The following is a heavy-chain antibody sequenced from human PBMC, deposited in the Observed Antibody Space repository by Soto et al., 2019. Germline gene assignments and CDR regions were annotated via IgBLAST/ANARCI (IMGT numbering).Heavy chain of an antibody. CDR1: GGSISSGGYY. J-gene: IGHJ5*02. V-gene: IGHV4-31*03. CDR3: ARVSSVGAPFWFDP. Sequence: SEPLSLTCTVSGGSISSGGYYWSWIRQHPGKGLEWIGYIYYSGSTYYNPSLKSRVTISVDTSKNQFSLKLSSVTAADTAVYFCARVSSVGAPFWFDPWGQGTLVTVSS. D-gene: IGHD1-26*01. CDR2: IYYSGST.